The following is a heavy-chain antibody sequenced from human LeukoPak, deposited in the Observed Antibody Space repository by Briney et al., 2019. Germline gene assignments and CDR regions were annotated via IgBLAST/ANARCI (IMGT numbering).Heavy chain of an antibody. CDR1: GFTFSTYA. CDR2: ISHDGSNK. Sequence: PGGSLRLSCAASGFTFSTYAMHWVRQAPGKGLEWVAVISHDGSNKYHTDSVKGRFTISRDNAKNTLYLQMNSLRAEDTGVYYCARDLDTAMEYWGQGTLVTVSS. J-gene: IGHJ4*02. V-gene: IGHV3-30-3*01. CDR3: ARDLDTAMEY. D-gene: IGHD5-18*01.